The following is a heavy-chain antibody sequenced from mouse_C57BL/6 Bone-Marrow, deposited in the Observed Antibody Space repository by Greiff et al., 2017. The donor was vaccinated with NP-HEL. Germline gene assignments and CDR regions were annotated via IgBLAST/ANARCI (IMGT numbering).Heavy chain of an antibody. CDR2: IYPGDGGT. J-gene: IGHJ1*03. D-gene: IGHD2-2*01. V-gene: IGHV1-82*01. CDR3: ARGLRWYFDV. Sequence: QVQLKQSGPELVKPGASVKISCKASGYAFSSSWMNWVKQRPGKGLEWIGRIYPGDGGTNYNGKFKGKATLTADKSSSTAYMQLSSLTSEDSAVYFCARGLRWYFDVWGTGTTVTVSS. CDR1: GYAFSSSW.